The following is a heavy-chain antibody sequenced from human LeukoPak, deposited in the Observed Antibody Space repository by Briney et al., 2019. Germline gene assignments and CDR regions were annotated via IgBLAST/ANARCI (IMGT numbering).Heavy chain of an antibody. CDR3: ARDGGSSGWYV. Sequence: GASVKVSCKASGYTFTGYYMHWVRQAPGQGLEWMGWINPNSGGTNYAQEFQGRVTMTRDTSISTAYMELSRLRSDDTDVDFCARDGGSSGWYVWGQGTTVTVSS. CDR2: INPNSGGT. D-gene: IGHD6-19*01. V-gene: IGHV1-2*02. J-gene: IGHJ6*02. CDR1: GYTFTGYY.